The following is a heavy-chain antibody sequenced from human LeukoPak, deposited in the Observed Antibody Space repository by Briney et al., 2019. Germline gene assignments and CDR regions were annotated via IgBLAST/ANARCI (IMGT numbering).Heavy chain of an antibody. CDR1: GYRFTTYA. Sequence: GASVKVSCKPSGYRFTTYALNWVRQAPGQGLECMGWINTNTGNPTYAQGFTGRFVFSVDISVSTAYLQISSLKDEDTAVYYCARRSAKYFYMDVWGNGTTVTVSS. CDR3: ARRSAKYFYMDV. CDR2: INTNTGNP. V-gene: IGHV7-4-1*02. D-gene: IGHD3-10*01. J-gene: IGHJ6*03.